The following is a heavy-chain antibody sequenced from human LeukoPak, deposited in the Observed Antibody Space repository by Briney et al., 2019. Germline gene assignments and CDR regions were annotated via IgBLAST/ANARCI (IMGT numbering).Heavy chain of an antibody. D-gene: IGHD3-9*01. CDR2: INPNSGGT. V-gene: IGHV1-2*02. CDR3: ARSPKPYDILTGRAPYYFDY. Sequence: ASVKVSCKASGYTFTGYYMHWVRQAPGQGLEWMGWINPNSGGTNYAQKFQGRVTMTRDTSISTAYMELSRLRSDDTAVYYCARSPKPYDILTGRAPYYFDYWGQGTLVTVSS. J-gene: IGHJ4*02. CDR1: GYTFTGYY.